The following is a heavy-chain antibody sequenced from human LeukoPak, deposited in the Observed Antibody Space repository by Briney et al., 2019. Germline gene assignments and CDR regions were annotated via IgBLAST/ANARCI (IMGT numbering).Heavy chain of an antibody. CDR2: IRGSGGST. D-gene: IGHD5-18*01. CDR3: ANARGYSYGYVVDY. J-gene: IGHJ4*02. V-gene: IGHV3-23*01. CDR1: GFTFSDYA. Sequence: QPGGSLRLSCAASGFTFSDYAMSWVRQPPGKGVEWVSLIRGSGGSTYYAASVKGRLHIYRDNSKNTLYMQMNSLRAEDTAVYYCANARGYSYGYVVDYWGQGPLVTVSS.